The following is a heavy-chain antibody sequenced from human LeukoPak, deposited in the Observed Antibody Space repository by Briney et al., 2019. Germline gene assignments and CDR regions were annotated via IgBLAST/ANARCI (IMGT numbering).Heavy chain of an antibody. CDR3: ATDYYGSGPSGV. D-gene: IGHD3-10*01. J-gene: IGHJ3*01. V-gene: IGHV1-24*01. CDR1: GYTLTELS. CDR2: FDPEDGET. Sequence: RWASVKVSCKVSGYTLTELSMHWVRQAPGKGLEWMGGFDPEDGETIYAQKFQGRVTMTEDTSTDTAYMELSSLRSEDTAVYYCATDYYGSGPSGVWGQGTMVTVSS.